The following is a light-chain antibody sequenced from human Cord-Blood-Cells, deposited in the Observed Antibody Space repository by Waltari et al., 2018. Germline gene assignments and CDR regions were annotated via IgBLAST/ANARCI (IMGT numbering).Light chain of an antibody. J-gene: IGKJ1*01. CDR1: HSVSSSY. CDR2: GAS. V-gene: IGKV3-20*01. CDR3: QQYGSSPWT. Sequence: EIVLTQSPGTLSLSPGERATLSCRASHSVSSSYLAWYQQKPGQAPELLIYGASSRATGIPDRFSGSGSGTDFTLTISRLEPEDFAVYYCQQYGSSPWTFGQGTKVEIK.